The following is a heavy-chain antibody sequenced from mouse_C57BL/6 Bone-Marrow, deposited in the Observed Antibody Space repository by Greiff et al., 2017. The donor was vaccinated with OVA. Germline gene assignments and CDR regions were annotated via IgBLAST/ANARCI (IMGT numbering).Heavy chain of an antibody. J-gene: IGHJ2*01. Sequence: EVMLVESGGDLVKPGGSLKLSCAASGFTFSSYGMSWVRQTPDKRLEWVATISSGGSYTYYPDSVKGRFTISRDNAKNTLYLQMSSLKSEDTAMYYCARQGLLWLRRHYFDYWGQGTTLTVSS. CDR1: GFTFSSYG. CDR2: ISSGGSYT. V-gene: IGHV5-6*01. D-gene: IGHD2-2*01. CDR3: ARQGLLWLRRHYFDY.